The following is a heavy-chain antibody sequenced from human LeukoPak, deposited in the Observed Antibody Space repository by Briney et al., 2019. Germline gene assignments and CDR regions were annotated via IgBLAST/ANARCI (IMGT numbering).Heavy chain of an antibody. CDR3: ARTGPTSAGNDY. Sequence: GGSLRLSCAASGFTFSSYEMNWVRQAPGKGLEWVSYISSSGSTIYYADSVKGRFTISRDNAKNSLYLQMNSRRAEDTAVYYCARTGPTSAGNDYWGQGTLVTVSS. CDR2: ISSSGSTI. CDR1: GFTFSSYE. J-gene: IGHJ4*02. V-gene: IGHV3-48*03. D-gene: IGHD6-13*01.